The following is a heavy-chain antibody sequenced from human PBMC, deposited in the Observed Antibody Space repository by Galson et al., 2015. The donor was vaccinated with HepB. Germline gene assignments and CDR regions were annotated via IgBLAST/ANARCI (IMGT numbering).Heavy chain of an antibody. CDR3: ARVGAATIYYYYAMDV. CDR2: INGYNGNT. V-gene: IGHV1-18*01. Sequence: SCKASGCTFTSYGISWARQAPGQGLEWMGWINGYNGNTNSAQKLQGRVTMTTDSSTSTAYMELRSLRSDDTAVYYCARVGAATIYYYYAMDVWGQGTTVTVSS. D-gene: IGHD6-13*01. CDR1: GCTFTSYG. J-gene: IGHJ6*02.